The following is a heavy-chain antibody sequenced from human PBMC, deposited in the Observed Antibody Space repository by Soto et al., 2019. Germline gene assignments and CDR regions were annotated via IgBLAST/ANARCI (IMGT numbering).Heavy chain of an antibody. J-gene: IGHJ3*02. V-gene: IGHV1-2*02. D-gene: IGHD2-2*02. CDR3: AREEAYCSSTSCYTEHAFDI. CDR1: GYTFTGYY. CDR2: INPNSGGT. Sequence: ASVKVSCKASGYTFTGYYMHWVRQAPGQGLEWMGWINPNSGGTNYAQKFQGRVTMTRDTSISTAYMELSRLRSDDTAVYYCAREEAYCSSTSCYTEHAFDISGQGTMVTVSS.